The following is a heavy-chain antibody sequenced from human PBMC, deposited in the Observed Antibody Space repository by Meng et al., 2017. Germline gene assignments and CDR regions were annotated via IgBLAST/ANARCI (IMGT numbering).Heavy chain of an antibody. CDR2: IKQDGSEK. CDR3: ARAPRFYYYYVSSGYYHI. Sequence: GESLKISCAASGFTFSSYWMSWVRQAPGKGLEWVANIKQDGSEKYYVDSVKGRFTISRDNAKNSLYLQMNSLSAEDTAVYYCARAPRFYYYYVSSGYYHIWGQGTMVTVSS. D-gene: IGHD3-22*01. V-gene: IGHV3-7*01. CDR1: GFTFSSYW. J-gene: IGHJ3*02.